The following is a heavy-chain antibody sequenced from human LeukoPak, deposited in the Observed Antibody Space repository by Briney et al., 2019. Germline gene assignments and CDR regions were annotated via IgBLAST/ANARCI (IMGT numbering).Heavy chain of an antibody. V-gene: IGHV4-38-2*02. CDR2: MYHSGST. CDR1: GYSISSGYY. D-gene: IGHD6-13*01. J-gene: IGHJ4*02. Sequence: PSETLSLTCTVSGYSISSGYYWGWIRQPPGKGLEWIGSMYHSGSTYYPPSLKSRVTISVDTSKNQFSLKLSSVTAADTAVYYCARDGGGSNWYVDYWGQGTLVTVSS. CDR3: ARDGGGSNWYVDY.